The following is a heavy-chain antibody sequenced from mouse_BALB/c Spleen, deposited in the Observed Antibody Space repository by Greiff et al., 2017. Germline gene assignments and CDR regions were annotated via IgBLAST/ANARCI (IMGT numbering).Heavy chain of an antibody. V-gene: IGHV1-7*01. CDR1: GYTFTSYW. CDR2: INPSTGYT. CDR3: ARRKLQAMDY. D-gene: IGHD1-3*01. J-gene: IGHJ4*01. Sequence: VQLQESGAELAKPGASVKMSCKASGYTFTSYWMHWVKQRPGQGLEWIGYINPSTGYTEYNQKFKDKATLTADKSSSTAYMQLSSLTSEDSAVYYCARRKLQAMDYWGQGTSVTVSS.